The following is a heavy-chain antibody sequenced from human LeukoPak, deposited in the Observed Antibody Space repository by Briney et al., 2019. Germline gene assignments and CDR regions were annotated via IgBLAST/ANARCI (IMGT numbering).Heavy chain of an antibody. D-gene: IGHD2-21*02. J-gene: IGHJ6*02. CDR2: IIPIFGTA. Sequence: ASVKVSCKASGGTFCSYAISWVRQAPGQGLEWMGGIIPIFGTANYAQKFQGRVTITADESTSTAYMELSSLRSEDTAVYYCASSLGVTSDYYYYGMDVWGQGTTVTVSS. CDR1: GGTFCSYA. V-gene: IGHV1-69*13. CDR3: ASSLGVTSDYYYYGMDV.